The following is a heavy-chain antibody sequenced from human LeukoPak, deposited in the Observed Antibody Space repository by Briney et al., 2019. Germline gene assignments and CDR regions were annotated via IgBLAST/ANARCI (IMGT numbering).Heavy chain of an antibody. CDR2: INPSTGGT. CDR1: GYTFTGYY. D-gene: IGHD3-22*01. Sequence: ASVKVSCRASGYTFTGYYMHWMRQAPGQGLEWMGWINPSTGGTNYAQKFQGRVTMTRDTSITTAYMELRSLRSDDTDVYYCARGFPPRRNYDSSGYYSYYFDHWGQGTLVTVSS. V-gene: IGHV1-2*02. CDR3: ARGFPPRRNYDSSGYYSYYFDH. J-gene: IGHJ4*02.